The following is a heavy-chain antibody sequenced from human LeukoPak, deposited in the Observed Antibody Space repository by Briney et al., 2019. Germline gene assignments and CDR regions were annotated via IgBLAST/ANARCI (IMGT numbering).Heavy chain of an antibody. CDR1: GDSVSSNSAA. CDR2: TYYRSKWYN. Sequence: SQTLSLTCAISGDSVSSNSAAWNWIRQSPSRGLEWLGRTYYRSKWYNDYAVSVKSRITINPDTSKNQFSLQLNSVTPEDTAVYYCARVVAAAGTPGTPFDYWGQGTLVTVSS. D-gene: IGHD6-13*01. CDR3: ARVVAAAGTPGTPFDY. J-gene: IGHJ4*02. V-gene: IGHV6-1*01.